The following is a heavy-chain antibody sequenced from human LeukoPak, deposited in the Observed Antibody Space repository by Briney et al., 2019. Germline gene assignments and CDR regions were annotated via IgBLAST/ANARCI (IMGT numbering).Heavy chain of an antibody. CDR2: INHRGDT. CDR3: ARGPTISETGYFDY. D-gene: IGHD1-1*01. CDR1: GGSFSAYY. V-gene: IGHV4-34*01. J-gene: IGHJ4*03. Sequence: NPSETLSLTCAVYGGSFSAYYWSRIRQSPGKGLEWIAEINHRGDTNYNPSVKSRVSISVDTSKNQFSLKVTSLTAADTAVYYCARGPTISETGYFDYWGQGTLVTVSS.